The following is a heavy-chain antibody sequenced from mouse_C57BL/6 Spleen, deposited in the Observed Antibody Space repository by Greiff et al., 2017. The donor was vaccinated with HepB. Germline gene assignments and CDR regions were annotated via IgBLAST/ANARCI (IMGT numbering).Heavy chain of an antibody. CDR2: ISSGSSTI. V-gene: IGHV5-17*01. CDR3: ARQGPFDV. CDR1: GFTFSDYG. J-gene: IGHJ1*03. Sequence: EVMLVESGGGLVKPGGSLKLSCAASGFTFSDYGMHWVRQSPEKGLEWVAYISSGSSTIYYAAIVKGRFTIPRDNAKNTLFLQMTSLRSEDTARYYCARQGPFDVWGTGTTVTVSS.